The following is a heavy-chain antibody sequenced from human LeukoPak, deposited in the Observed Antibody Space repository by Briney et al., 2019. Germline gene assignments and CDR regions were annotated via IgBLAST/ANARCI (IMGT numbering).Heavy chain of an antibody. CDR3: AKRYCSSTSCYHVDY. CDR1: GFTFSSYW. D-gene: IGHD2-2*01. Sequence: PGGSLRLSCAASGFTFSSYWMHWVRQAPGKGLVWVSRINSDGSSTSYADSVKGQFTISRDNAKNTLYLQMNSLRAEDTAVYYCAKRYCSSTSCYHVDYWGQGTPVTVSS. J-gene: IGHJ4*02. V-gene: IGHV3-74*01. CDR2: INSDGSST.